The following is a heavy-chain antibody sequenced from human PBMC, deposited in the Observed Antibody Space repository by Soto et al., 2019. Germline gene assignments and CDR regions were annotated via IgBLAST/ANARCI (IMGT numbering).Heavy chain of an antibody. Sequence: GGSLRLSCAASGFTFSSYAMSWVRQAPGKGLEWVSAISGSGGSTYYADSVKGRFTISRDNSKNTLYLQMNSLRAEDTAVYYCAKVPSNTHQPYGGKDWYFDLWGRGTLVTVSS. CDR2: ISGSGGST. J-gene: IGHJ2*01. V-gene: IGHV3-23*01. D-gene: IGHD3-16*01. CDR1: GFTFSSYA. CDR3: AKVPSNTHQPYGGKDWYFDL.